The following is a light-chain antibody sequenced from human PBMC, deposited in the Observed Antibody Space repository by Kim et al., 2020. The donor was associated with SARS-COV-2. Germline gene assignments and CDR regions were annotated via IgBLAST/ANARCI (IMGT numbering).Light chain of an antibody. J-gene: IGKJ1*01. CDR2: GAS. Sequence: EIIMTQSPATLPVSPGERATLSCSASESISSSLAWYQQRPGQAPRLLISGASTRATGIPARFSGSGSGTEFTLTISSLQSEDFAVYYCQQYKNWPRTFGQGTKVDIK. CDR1: ESISSS. CDR3: QQYKNWPRT. V-gene: IGKV3-15*01.